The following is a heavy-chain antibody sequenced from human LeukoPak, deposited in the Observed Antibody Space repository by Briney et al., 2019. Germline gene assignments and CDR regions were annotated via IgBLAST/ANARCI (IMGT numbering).Heavy chain of an antibody. CDR3: ARDSMAVAGSFDY. CDR1: GFTFSSYW. D-gene: IGHD6-19*01. CDR2: IYHSGST. V-gene: IGHV4-30-2*01. J-gene: IGHJ4*02. Sequence: LRLSCAASGFTFSSYWMSWIRQPPGKGLEWIGYIYHSGSTYYNPSLKSRVTISVDRSKNQFSLKLSSVTAADTAVYYCARDSMAVAGSFDYWGQGTLVTVSS.